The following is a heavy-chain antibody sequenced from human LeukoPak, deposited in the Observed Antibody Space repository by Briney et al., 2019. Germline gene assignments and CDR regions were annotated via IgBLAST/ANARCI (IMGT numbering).Heavy chain of an antibody. CDR1: GYTFTSYD. CDR3: ARTYCSSTSCYVYYMDV. V-gene: IGHV1-8*01. J-gene: IGHJ6*03. Sequence: GASVKVSCKASGYTFTSYDINWVRQATGQGLEWMGWMNPNSGNTGYAQKFQGRVTITRNTSISTAYMELSSLRSEDTAVYYCARTYCSSTSCYVYYMDVWGKGTTVTVSS. D-gene: IGHD2-2*01. CDR2: MNPNSGNT.